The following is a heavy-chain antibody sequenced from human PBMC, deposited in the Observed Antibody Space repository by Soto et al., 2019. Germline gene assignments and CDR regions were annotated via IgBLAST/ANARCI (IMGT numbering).Heavy chain of an antibody. CDR1: GYSITNGYF. CDR3: ARLYDSSGYQHYFDY. Sequence: PSETLSITCTVSGYSITNGYFWGWIRQPPGKGLECIGSMYHSGNTYYNPSLKSRVTISVDTSKNQFSLRLSSVTAADTAVYYCARLYDSSGYQHYFDYWGQGTPVTVS. J-gene: IGHJ4*02. D-gene: IGHD3-22*01. CDR2: MYHSGNT. V-gene: IGHV4-38-2*02.